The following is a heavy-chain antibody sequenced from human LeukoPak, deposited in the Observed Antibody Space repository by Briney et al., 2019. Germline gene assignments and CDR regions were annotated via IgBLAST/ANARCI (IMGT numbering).Heavy chain of an antibody. CDR1: GYTFTSYW. V-gene: IGHV5-51*01. Sequence: GESLKISCKGSGYTFTSYWIGWVRQMPGEGLEWMGIIYAGDSDTRYSPSFQGQVTISADKSISTAFLQWSSLKASDTAIYYCARRLYSGTYSHHFDQWGQGTLVTVSS. CDR2: IYAGDSDT. D-gene: IGHD1-26*01. J-gene: IGHJ4*02. CDR3: ARRLYSGTYSHHFDQ.